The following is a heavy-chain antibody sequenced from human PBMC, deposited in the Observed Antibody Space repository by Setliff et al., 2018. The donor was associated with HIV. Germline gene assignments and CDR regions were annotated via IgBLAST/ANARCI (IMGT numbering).Heavy chain of an antibody. CDR2: INPSGGST. V-gene: IGHV1-46*01. CDR1: GYTFTSYY. CDR3: ARDGVRGYDSSGYLFSWVRRFHHDYYYYYMDV. Sequence: ASVKVSCKASGYTFTSYYMHWVRQAPGQGLEWMGIINPSGGSTSYAQKFQGRVTMTRDTSTSTVYMELSSLRSENTAVYYCARDGVRGYDSSGYLFSWVRRFHHDYYYYYMDVWGKGTTVTVSS. D-gene: IGHD3-22*01. J-gene: IGHJ6*03.